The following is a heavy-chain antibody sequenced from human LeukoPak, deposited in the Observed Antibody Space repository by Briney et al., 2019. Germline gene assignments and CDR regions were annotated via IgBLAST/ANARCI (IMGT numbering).Heavy chain of an antibody. Sequence: PSETLSFTCTVSGGSISSGGYYWSWIRQPPGKGLEWIGYIYYSGSTYYNPSLKSRVTISVDTSKNQFSLKLSPVTAADTAVYYCARNKRITIFGVVIGGNWFDPWGQGTLVTVSS. D-gene: IGHD3-3*01. V-gene: IGHV4-30-4*01. CDR1: GGSISSGGYY. J-gene: IGHJ5*02. CDR3: ARNKRITIFGVVIGGNWFDP. CDR2: IYYSGST.